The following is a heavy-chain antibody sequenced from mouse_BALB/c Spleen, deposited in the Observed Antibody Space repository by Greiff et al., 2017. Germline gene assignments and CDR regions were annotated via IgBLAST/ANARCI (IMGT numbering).Heavy chain of an antibody. CDR3: ARERGLRGDY. V-gene: IGHV5-6-5*01. D-gene: IGHD3-1*01. J-gene: IGHJ2*01. CDR2: ISSGGST. Sequence: EVQRVESGGGLVKPGGSLKLSCAASGFTFSSYAMSWVRQTPEKRLEWVASISSGGSTYYPDSVKGRFTISRDNARNILYLQMSSLRSEDTAMYYCARERGLRGDYWGQGTTLTVSS. CDR1: GFTFSSYA.